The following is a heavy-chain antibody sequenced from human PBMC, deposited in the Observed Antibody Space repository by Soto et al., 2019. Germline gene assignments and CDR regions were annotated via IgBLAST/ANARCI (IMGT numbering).Heavy chain of an antibody. Sequence: GGSLRLSCAASGFTFSSYAMHWVRQAPGKGLEWVAVISYDGSNKYYADSVKGRFTISRDNSKNMLYLQMNSLRAEDTAVYYFARSIREPRDGYIKPFFDYWGQGTLVTVSS. CDR2: ISYDGSNK. CDR3: ARSIREPRDGYIKPFFDY. D-gene: IGHD5-12*01. V-gene: IGHV3-30-3*01. J-gene: IGHJ4*02. CDR1: GFTFSSYA.